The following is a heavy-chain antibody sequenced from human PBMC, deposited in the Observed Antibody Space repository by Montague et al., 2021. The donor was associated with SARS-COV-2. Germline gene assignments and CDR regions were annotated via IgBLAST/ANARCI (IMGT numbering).Heavy chain of an antibody. CDR2: IYYSGST. V-gene: IGHV4-39*01. J-gene: IGHJ5*02. CDR3: ARKEMKYSSVWSTGGNWCDP. Sequence: ETPSLTCTVSGGSISSSSYYWGWIRQPPGKGLEWIGSIYYSGSTYYNPSLKSRVTISVDTSKNQFSLKLSSVTAADTAVYYCARKEMKYSSVWSTGGNWCDPWGQGTLVTVSS. CDR1: GGSISSSSYY. D-gene: IGHD6-13*01.